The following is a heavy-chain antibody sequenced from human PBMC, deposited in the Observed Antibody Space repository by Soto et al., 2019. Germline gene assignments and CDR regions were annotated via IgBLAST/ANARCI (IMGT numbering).Heavy chain of an antibody. CDR3: AREVVVAALDAFDI. CDR2: IWYDGSNK. V-gene: IGHV3-33*01. Sequence: PGGSLRLSCAASGFTFSSYGMHWVRQAPGKGLEWVAVIWYDGSNKYYADSVKGRFTISRDNSKNTLYLQMNSLRAEDTAVYYCAREVVVAALDAFDIWGQGTMVTVSS. D-gene: IGHD2-15*01. CDR1: GFTFSSYG. J-gene: IGHJ3*02.